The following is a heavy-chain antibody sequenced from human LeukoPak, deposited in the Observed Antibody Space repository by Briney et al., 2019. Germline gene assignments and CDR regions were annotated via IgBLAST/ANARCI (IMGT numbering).Heavy chain of an antibody. Sequence: GESLRISCKGSGYSFTNYWIGWVRQMPGKGLEWMGIIYPGDSDTRYSPSFQGQVTISADKSISTAYLQWSSLKASDTAMYYCARRGGPATVAPGYWYFDLWGRGTLVTVSS. V-gene: IGHV5-51*01. J-gene: IGHJ2*01. CDR1: GYSFTNYW. CDR3: ARRGGPATVAPGYWYFDL. D-gene: IGHD4-23*01. CDR2: IYPGDSDT.